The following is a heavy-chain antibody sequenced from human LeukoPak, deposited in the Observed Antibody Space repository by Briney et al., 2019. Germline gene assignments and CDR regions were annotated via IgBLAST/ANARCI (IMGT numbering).Heavy chain of an antibody. CDR1: GFTFSSHA. CDR2: IGGSGATI. D-gene: IGHD2-2*01. Sequence: GGSLRLSCAASGFTFSSHAMSWVRQAPGKGLEWVSAIGGSGATIYYADSVKGRFTISRDNSKNTVYLQMNSLRVEDTAVYYCAKDRYCSSTSCYAGQFDPWGQETLVTVSS. J-gene: IGHJ5*02. CDR3: AKDRYCSSTSCYAGQFDP. V-gene: IGHV3-23*01.